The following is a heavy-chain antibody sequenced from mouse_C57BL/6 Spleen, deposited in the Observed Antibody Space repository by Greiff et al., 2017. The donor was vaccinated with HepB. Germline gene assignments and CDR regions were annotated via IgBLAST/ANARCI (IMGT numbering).Heavy chain of an antibody. J-gene: IGHJ2*01. CDR1: GYTFTDYN. Sequence: EVQLVESGPELVKPGASVKIPCKASGYTFTDYNMDWVKQSHGKSLEWIGDINPNNGGTIYNQKFKGKATLTVDKSSSTAYMELRSLTSEDTAVYYCARSGPSNLDYWGQGTTLTVSS. D-gene: IGHD3-1*01. CDR3: ARSGPSNLDY. CDR2: INPNNGGT. V-gene: IGHV1-18*01.